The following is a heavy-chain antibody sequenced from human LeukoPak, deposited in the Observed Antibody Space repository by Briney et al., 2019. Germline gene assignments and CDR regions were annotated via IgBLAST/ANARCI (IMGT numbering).Heavy chain of an antibody. J-gene: IGHJ4*02. V-gene: IGHV4-4*07. CDR2: IYTSGST. CDR3: ATLRFVGATYFDY. Sequence: RPSETLSLTCTVSGGSISNYYWSWIRQPAGKGLEWIGRIYTSGSTNYNPSLKSRVTMSVDTSKNQFSLRLSSVTAADTAVYYCATLRFVGATYFDYWGQGTLVTVSS. D-gene: IGHD2-15*01. CDR1: GGSISNYY.